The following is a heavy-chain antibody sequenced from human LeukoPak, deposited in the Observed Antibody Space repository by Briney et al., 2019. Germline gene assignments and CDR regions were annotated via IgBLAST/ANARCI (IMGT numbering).Heavy chain of an antibody. V-gene: IGHV3-30*03. J-gene: IGHJ4*02. Sequence: GRSLRLSCAASGFTFSSCDIHWVRQAPGKGLEWVAVISYDGSNKYYADSVKGRFTISRDNSKNTLYLQMNSLRAEDTAVYYCARPYYYGSGSPPFDYWGQGTLVTVSS. D-gene: IGHD3-10*01. CDR1: GFTFSSCD. CDR3: ARPYYYGSGSPPFDY. CDR2: ISYDGSNK.